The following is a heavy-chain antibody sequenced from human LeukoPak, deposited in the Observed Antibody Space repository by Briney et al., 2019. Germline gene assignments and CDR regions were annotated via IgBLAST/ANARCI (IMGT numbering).Heavy chain of an antibody. J-gene: IGHJ4*02. D-gene: IGHD3-9*01. Sequence: GGSLRLSCAASGFSVDGNYMTWVRQAPGKGLEWVSVIFSGDSIYYADSVKGRFTISRDNSKNTLYLQMNSLRAEDTAVYYCAPDILTGYYSFDYWGRGTLVTVSS. CDR1: GFSVDGNY. CDR3: APDILTGYYSFDY. CDR2: IFSGDSI. V-gene: IGHV3-66*01.